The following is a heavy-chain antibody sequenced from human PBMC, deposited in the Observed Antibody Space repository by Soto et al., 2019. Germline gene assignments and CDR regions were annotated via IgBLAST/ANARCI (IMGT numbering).Heavy chain of an antibody. CDR1: GGTFSSYT. CDR3: ARVGYQVENY. Sequence: QVQLVQSGAEVKKPGSSVKVSCKASGGTFSSYTISWVRQAPGLGLEWMGRIIPILGIANYAQKFQGRVTITAEKSTSTAYMELSSLRSEDTAVYYCARVGYQVENYWGQGTLVTVSS. CDR2: IIPILGIA. J-gene: IGHJ4*02. V-gene: IGHV1-69*02. D-gene: IGHD3-16*02.